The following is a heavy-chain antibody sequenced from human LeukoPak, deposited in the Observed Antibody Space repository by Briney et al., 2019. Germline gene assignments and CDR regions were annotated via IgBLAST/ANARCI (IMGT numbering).Heavy chain of an antibody. CDR2: INHSGST. V-gene: IGHV4-34*01. Sequence: SETLSLTCAVYGGSFSGYYWSWIRQPPGKGLEWIGEINHSGSTNYNPSLKSRVTISVDTSKNQFSLKLSSVTAADTAVYYCARGRGGYCSGGSCYGSSDYWGQGTLVTVSS. D-gene: IGHD2-15*01. CDR3: ARGRGGYCSGGSCYGSSDY. CDR1: GGSFSGYY. J-gene: IGHJ4*02.